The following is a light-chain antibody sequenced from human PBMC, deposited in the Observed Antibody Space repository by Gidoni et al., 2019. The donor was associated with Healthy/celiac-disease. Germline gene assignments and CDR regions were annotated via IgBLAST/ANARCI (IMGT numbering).Light chain of an antibody. CDR3: SSYAGSNRDV. CDR2: EVS. CDR1: SSDVGGYNY. J-gene: IGLJ1*01. V-gene: IGLV2-8*01. Sequence: QSALTQPPSASGSPGQSVTISCTGTSSDVGGYNYVYWYQQHPGKAHKLMIYEVSKRPSGVPDRFSGSKSGNTASLTVSGLQAEDEADYYCSSYAGSNRDVFGTGTKVTVL.